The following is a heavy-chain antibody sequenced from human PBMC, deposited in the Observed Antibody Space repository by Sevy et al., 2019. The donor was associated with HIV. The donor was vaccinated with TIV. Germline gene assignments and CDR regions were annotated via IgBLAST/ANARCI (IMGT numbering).Heavy chain of an antibody. CDR2: IHHSGIT. CDR3: ARDRKYPLYYFDY. J-gene: IGHJ4*02. Sequence: SETLSLTSTVSGYSIRNGYYWAWIRQPPGKGLEWIGSIHHSGITHYNPSLKSRVIISVDTSKNQVSLELSSVTAADTAMYYCARDRKYPLYYFDYWGQGILVTVSS. V-gene: IGHV4-38-2*02. CDR1: GYSIRNGYY. D-gene: IGHD6-6*01.